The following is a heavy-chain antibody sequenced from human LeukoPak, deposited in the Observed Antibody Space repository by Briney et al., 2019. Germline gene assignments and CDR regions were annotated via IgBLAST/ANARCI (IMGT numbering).Heavy chain of an antibody. V-gene: IGHV3-23*01. CDR1: GFAFSSNA. D-gene: IGHD6-6*01. J-gene: IGHJ4*02. CDR3: SRLIAARTPYYFDY. CDR2: INYSGGST. Sequence: GGSLRLSCAASGFAFSSNAMSWVRQAPGKGLEWVSGINYSGGSTYYADSVKGRFTISRDNSKNTLYLQMNNLRAEDTAVYYCSRLIAARTPYYFDYWGQGTLVTVSS.